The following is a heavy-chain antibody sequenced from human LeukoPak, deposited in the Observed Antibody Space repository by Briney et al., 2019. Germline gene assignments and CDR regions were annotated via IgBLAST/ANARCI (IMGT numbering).Heavy chain of an antibody. V-gene: IGHV4-38-2*02. CDR2: IYHSGST. D-gene: IGHD2-15*01. CDR3: ARALNRIDYWYFDL. Sequence: SETQSLTCTVSGYSISSGYYWGWIRQPPGKGLEWIGSIYHSGSTYYNPSLKSRVTVSVDTSKNQFSLKLSSVTAADTAVYYCARALNRIDYWYFDLWGRGTLVTVSS. J-gene: IGHJ2*01. CDR1: GYSISSGYY.